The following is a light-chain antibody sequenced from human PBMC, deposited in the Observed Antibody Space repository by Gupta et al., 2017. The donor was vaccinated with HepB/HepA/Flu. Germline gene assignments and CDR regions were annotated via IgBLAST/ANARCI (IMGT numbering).Light chain of an antibody. J-gene: IGKJ4*01. CDR1: QSLLHNNGHYY. V-gene: IGKV2-28*01. Sequence: DIVMTQSPLSLPVTPGEPASISCRSSQSLLHNNGHYYLDWYLQKPGQSPQLLIFLAFNRASGVPDRFSGSGSGTDFTLTISRVEAGDVGVYYCMQALESPLSFGGGTKVEIK. CDR3: MQALESPLS. CDR2: LAF.